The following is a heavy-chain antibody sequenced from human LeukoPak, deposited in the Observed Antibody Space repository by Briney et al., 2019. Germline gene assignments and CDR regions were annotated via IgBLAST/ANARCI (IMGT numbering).Heavy chain of an antibody. D-gene: IGHD3-22*01. J-gene: IGHJ4*02. V-gene: IGHV1-24*01. CDR2: FDPEDGET. Sequence: ASVKVSCKVSGYTLTELSMHWVRQAPGKGLEWMGGFDPEDGETIYAQKLQGRVTMTTDTSTSTAYMELRSLRSDDTAVYYCARDPPDYYDSIGYPFDYWGQGTLVTVSS. CDR3: ARDPPDYYDSIGYPFDY. CDR1: GYTLTELS.